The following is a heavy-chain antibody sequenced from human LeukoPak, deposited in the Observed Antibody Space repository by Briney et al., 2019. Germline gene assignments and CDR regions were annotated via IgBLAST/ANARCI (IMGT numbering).Heavy chain of an antibody. Sequence: SETLSLTCAVSGGSISSYYWSWIRQPPGKGLEWIGYISYSGSTNFNPSLKSRVTISVDTSKNQFSLKLSSVTAADTAVYYCAREGSAGTNLNWFDPWGQGTLVTVSS. J-gene: IGHJ5*02. CDR3: AREGSAGTNLNWFDP. D-gene: IGHD1-1*01. CDR1: GGSISSYY. V-gene: IGHV4-59*01. CDR2: ISYSGST.